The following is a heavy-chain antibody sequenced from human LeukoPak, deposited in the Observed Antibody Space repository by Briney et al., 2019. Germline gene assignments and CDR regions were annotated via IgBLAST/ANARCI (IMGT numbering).Heavy chain of an antibody. CDR1: GGSISSGGYY. Sequence: PSQTLSLTCTVSGGSISSGGYYWSWIRQHPGKGLEWIGYIYYSGSTYYNPSLKSRVTISVDTSKNQFSLKLSSVTAADTAVYYCARTALNWATAHYFDYWGQGTLVTVSS. D-gene: IGHD7-27*01. CDR2: IYYSGST. CDR3: ARTALNWATAHYFDY. J-gene: IGHJ4*02. V-gene: IGHV4-31*03.